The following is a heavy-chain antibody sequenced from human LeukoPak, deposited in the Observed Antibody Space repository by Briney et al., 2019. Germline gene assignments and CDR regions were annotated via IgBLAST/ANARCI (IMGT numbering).Heavy chain of an antibody. CDR1: GGSISSYY. Sequence: SETLSLTCTVSGGSISSYYWSWIRQPPGQGLEWIGYIYDSGSTNYNPSLKSRVTISVVTSKYQFYLKLRSVTTADTAVYYCAIEGPSGIYTFDIWGQGTMVTVSS. CDR2: IYDSGST. D-gene: IGHD1-26*01. CDR3: AIEGPSGIYTFDI. J-gene: IGHJ3*02. V-gene: IGHV4-59*01.